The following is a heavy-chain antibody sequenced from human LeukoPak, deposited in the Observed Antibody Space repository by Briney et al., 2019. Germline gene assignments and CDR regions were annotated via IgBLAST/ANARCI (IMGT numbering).Heavy chain of an antibody. CDR2: IIPIFGTA. CDR1: GYTFTSYA. Sequence: SVKVSCKASGYTFTSYAMNWVRQAPGQGLEWMGGIIPIFGTANYAQKFQGRVTITADESTSTAYMELSSLRSEDTAVYYCAREEVDGSNWFDPWGQGTLVTVSS. D-gene: IGHD2-15*01. V-gene: IGHV1-69*13. J-gene: IGHJ5*02. CDR3: AREEVDGSNWFDP.